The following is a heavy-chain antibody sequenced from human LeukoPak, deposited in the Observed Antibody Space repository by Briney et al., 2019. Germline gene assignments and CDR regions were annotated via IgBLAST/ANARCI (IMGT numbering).Heavy chain of an antibody. V-gene: IGHV1-18*01. D-gene: IGHD1-7*01. CDR1: GYTFTTYG. Sequence: ASVKVSCKASGYTFTTYGISWVRQAPGQGLEWMGWISTYNGNAKYTQKFQGRVTMTTDTSSSTAYMELRSLRSDDTAVYYCARGRDWNYAFEYWGQGTLVTVSS. CDR2: ISTYNGNA. CDR3: ARGRDWNYAFEY. J-gene: IGHJ4*02.